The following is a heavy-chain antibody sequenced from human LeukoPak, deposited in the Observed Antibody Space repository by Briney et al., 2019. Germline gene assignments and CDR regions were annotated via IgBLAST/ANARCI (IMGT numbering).Heavy chain of an antibody. CDR2: IRYDGSNK. Sequence: PGGSLRLSCAASGFTFSSYGMHWVRQAPGKGLEWVAFIRYDGSNKYYADSVKGRFTISRDNSKNTLYLQMNSLRAEDTAVYYCANDPIGGETHFDYWGQGTLVTVSS. CDR3: ANDPIGGETHFDY. D-gene: IGHD2-21*01. J-gene: IGHJ4*02. CDR1: GFTFSSYG. V-gene: IGHV3-30*02.